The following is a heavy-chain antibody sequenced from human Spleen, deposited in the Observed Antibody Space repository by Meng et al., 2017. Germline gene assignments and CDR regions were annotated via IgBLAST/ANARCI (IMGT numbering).Heavy chain of an antibody. Sequence: ASVKVFCKASGYPFTSLSINWMRLAPGQGLEWMGWISPSNGDTNYAQSLQGRVTMTTDTPTTTAYMELRSLKSDDTAVYYCVRGYSHDREDAFDIWGQGTTVTVSS. J-gene: IGHJ3*02. CDR1: GYPFTSLS. CDR3: VRGYSHDREDAFDI. V-gene: IGHV1-18*01. CDR2: ISPSNGDT. D-gene: IGHD5-18*01.